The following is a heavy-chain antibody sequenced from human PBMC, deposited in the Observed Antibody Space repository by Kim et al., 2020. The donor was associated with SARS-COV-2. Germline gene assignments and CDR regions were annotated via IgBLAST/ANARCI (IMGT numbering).Heavy chain of an antibody. J-gene: IGHJ3*02. CDR1: GGTFSNYV. V-gene: IGHV1-69*13. CDR2: IIPAFSTT. Sequence: SVKVSCKASGGTFSNYVINWVRQAPGQGLEWMGAIIPAFSTTNDAQKFRGRVTITADASTSTAYMELSSLKSGDSAIYYCARVAIAYAFDIWGQGTMLTVSS. CDR3: ARVAIAYAFDI.